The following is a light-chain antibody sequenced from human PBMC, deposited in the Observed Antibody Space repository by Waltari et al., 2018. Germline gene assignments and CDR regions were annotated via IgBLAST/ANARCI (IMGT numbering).Light chain of an antibody. J-gene: IGKJ1*01. V-gene: IGKV3-20*01. CDR2: AAS. CDR3: QRYDRLPAT. CDR1: QSVSRY. Sequence: DIVLTQSPGTLSLSPGERATLSCRTSQSVSRYLVWYQQKPGQAPRLRIYAASIRATGIPDRFIGSGSGTDFSLTVSRLKPEDFAVYYCQRYDRLPATFGQGTKVEIK.